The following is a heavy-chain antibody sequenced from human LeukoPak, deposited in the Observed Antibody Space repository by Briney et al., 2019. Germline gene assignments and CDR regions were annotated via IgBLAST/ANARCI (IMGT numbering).Heavy chain of an antibody. J-gene: IGHJ5*02. V-gene: IGHV3-23*01. CDR2: ISGSGVIT. D-gene: IGHD2-15*01. CDR3: ARSCFTTSGGGCSSEALNYFGP. CDR1: RFTFSNFV. Sequence: GGCLRLSCAASRFTFSNFVMSWVRLAPGKGLEWVSGISGSGVITWYAQSVKGRFTISRDNSKNTLSLQMNSLRAEGTAVYYCARSCFTTSGGGCSSEALNYFGPWGQGTLVTVSS.